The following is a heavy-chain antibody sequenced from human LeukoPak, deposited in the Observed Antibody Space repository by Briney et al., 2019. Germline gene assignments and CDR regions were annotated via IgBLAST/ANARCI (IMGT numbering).Heavy chain of an antibody. V-gene: IGHV3-21*01. J-gene: IGHJ3*02. CDR1: GFPFSTYS. CDR2: ISSSNSYI. D-gene: IGHD3-3*01. Sequence: GGSLRLSCAASGFPFSTYSMNWVRQAPGKGLEWVPVISSSNSYIYYADSVKGRFTISRDNAKNALYLQMNSLRAEDTAVYYCASEAYFDFRDAFHIWGQGTLVTVSS. CDR3: ASEAYFDFRDAFHI.